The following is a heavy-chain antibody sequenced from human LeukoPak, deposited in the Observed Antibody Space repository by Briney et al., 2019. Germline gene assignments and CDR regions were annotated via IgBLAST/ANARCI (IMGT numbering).Heavy chain of an antibody. CDR3: ASLTYQIDIDY. CDR2: IYYSGST. J-gene: IGHJ4*02. Sequence: SETLSLTCTVSGGSISSGSFYWGWIRQPPGKGLEWIGSIYYSGSTYYNPSLKSRVTISVDTSKNQFSLKLSSVTAADTAVYYCASLTYQIDIDYWGQGTLVTVSS. V-gene: IGHV4-39*07. CDR1: GGSISSGSFY.